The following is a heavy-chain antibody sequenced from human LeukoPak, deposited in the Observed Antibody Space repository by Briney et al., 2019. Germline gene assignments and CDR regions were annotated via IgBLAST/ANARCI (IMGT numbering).Heavy chain of an antibody. D-gene: IGHD1-26*01. CDR1: GFNFNSYA. Sequence: GGSLRLSCTASGFNFNSYAMSWVRQAPGKGLVWVSRINKDGSVTDYAESVKGRFSISRDNAKNTLYLQMNSLRVEDTAIYYCVKVRGRARVGYFDYWGQGTLVTVSS. CDR3: VKVRGRARVGYFDY. J-gene: IGHJ4*02. V-gene: IGHV3-74*01. CDR2: INKDGSVT.